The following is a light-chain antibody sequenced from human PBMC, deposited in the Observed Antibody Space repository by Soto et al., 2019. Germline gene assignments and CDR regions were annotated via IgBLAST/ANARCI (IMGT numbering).Light chain of an antibody. CDR3: QHYNIWPLA. CDR2: GAS. Sequence: EIVMTQSPATLSVSPGERATLSCRASQSVSTSLAWYQQRPGQAPRLLIYGASTRATAIPARFSGTGSGTEFTLTISSLQPEDFAVYYCQHYNIWPLAFGGGTTVEIK. V-gene: IGKV3-15*01. CDR1: QSVSTS. J-gene: IGKJ4*01.